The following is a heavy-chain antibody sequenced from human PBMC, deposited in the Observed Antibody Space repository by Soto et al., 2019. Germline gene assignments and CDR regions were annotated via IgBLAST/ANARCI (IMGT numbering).Heavy chain of an antibody. CDR3: ARNWSVHLSPLFYP. V-gene: IGHV1-18*04. CDR2: ISAYNGNT. J-gene: IGHJ5*02. Sequence: ASVKVSCKASGYTFTRTYMHWVRQAPGQGLEWMGWISAYNGNTNYAQKLQGRVTMTTDTSTSTAYMELRSLGSDDTAVYYCARNWSVHLSPLFYPCGQGSLVT. CDR1: GYTFTRTY. D-gene: IGHD3-3*01.